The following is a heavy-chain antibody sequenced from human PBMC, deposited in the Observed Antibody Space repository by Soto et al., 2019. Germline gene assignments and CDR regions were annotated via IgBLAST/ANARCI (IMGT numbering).Heavy chain of an antibody. CDR2: IYYSGST. Sequence: SSETLSLTCTVSGGSVSSGSYYWSWIRQPLGKGLEWIGYIYYSGSTNYNPSLKSRVTISVDTSKNQFSLKLSSVTAADTAVYYCARDGVGATRYYGMDVWGQGTTVTVSS. CDR3: ARDGVGATRYYGMDV. J-gene: IGHJ6*02. V-gene: IGHV4-61*01. CDR1: GGSVSSGSYY. D-gene: IGHD1-26*01.